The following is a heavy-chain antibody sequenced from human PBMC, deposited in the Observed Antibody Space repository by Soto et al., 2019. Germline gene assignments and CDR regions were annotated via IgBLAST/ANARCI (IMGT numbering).Heavy chain of an antibody. CDR2: ISYSGNT. J-gene: IGHJ4*02. Sequence: SETLSLTCTVSGGSVSSGSYYWSWIRQPPGKGLEWIAYISYSGNTNYNPSLKSRVTISVDTSKNQFSLRLSSVTAADTAVYYCARVSGGITMIPFDYWGQGTLVTVSS. CDR1: GGSVSSGSYY. V-gene: IGHV4-61*01. D-gene: IGHD3-22*01. CDR3: ARVSGGITMIPFDY.